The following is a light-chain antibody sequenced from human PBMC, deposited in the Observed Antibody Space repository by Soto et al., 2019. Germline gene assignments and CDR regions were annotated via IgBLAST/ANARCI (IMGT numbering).Light chain of an antibody. CDR3: ETWDSNTHTV. CDR1: SGHSSYI. CDR2: LEGSGSY. Sequence: QPVLTQSSSASASLGSSVKLTCTLSSGHSSYIIAWHQQQPGKAPRYLMKLEGSGSYNKGSGVPDRFSGSSSGADRYLTISNLQFEDEADYYRETWDSNTHTVFGGGTKGTVL. J-gene: IGLJ3*02. V-gene: IGLV4-60*02.